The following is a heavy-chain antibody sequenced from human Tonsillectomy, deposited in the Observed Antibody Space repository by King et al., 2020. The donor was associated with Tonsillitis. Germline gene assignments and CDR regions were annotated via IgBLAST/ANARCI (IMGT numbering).Heavy chain of an antibody. J-gene: IGHJ4*02. Sequence: VQLVESGGGVVQPGRSLRLSCAASGFTFSSYGMHWVRQAPGKGLEWVAVISYDGSNKYYADSVKGRFSISRDNSKNTLYLQMNSLRGEDTAVYFCAKDQGVAAAICDYWGQGTLVTVSS. V-gene: IGHV3-30*18. CDR2: ISYDGSNK. D-gene: IGHD6-13*01. CDR1: GFTFSSYG. CDR3: AKDQGVAAAICDY.